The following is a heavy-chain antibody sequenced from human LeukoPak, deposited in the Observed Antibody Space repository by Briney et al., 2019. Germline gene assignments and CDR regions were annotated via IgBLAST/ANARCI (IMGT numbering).Heavy chain of an antibody. CDR1: GYTLTELS. J-gene: IGHJ4*02. Sequence: ASVKVSCKVSGYTLTELSMHWVRQAPGKGLEWMGGFDPEDGETIYAQKFQGRVTMTEDTSTDTAYMELSSLRSEDTAVYYCATVGWWDYKESGDYWGQGTLVTVSS. CDR3: ATVGWWDYKESGDY. D-gene: IGHD4-11*01. CDR2: FDPEDGET. V-gene: IGHV1-24*01.